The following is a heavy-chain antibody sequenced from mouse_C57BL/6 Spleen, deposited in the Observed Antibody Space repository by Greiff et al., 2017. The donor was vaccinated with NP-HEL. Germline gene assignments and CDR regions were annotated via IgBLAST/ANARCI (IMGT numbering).Heavy chain of an antibody. D-gene: IGHD4-1*01. V-gene: IGHV1-81*01. CDR3: ASLPSWDEEGAWFAY. J-gene: IGHJ3*01. Sequence: QVQLQQSGAELARPGASVKLSCKASGYTFTSYGISWVKQRTGQGLEWIGEIYPRSGNTYYNEKFKGKATLTADKSSSTAYMELRSLTSEDSAVYFCASLPSWDEEGAWFAYWGQGTLVTVSA. CDR1: GYTFTSYG. CDR2: IYPRSGNT.